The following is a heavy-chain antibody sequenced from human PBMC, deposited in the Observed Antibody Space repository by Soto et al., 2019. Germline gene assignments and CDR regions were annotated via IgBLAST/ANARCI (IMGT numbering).Heavy chain of an antibody. CDR3: ARDGKGAAYTHGPYYFDY. Sequence: GGSLRLSCAASGFTFSDYYMSWIRQAPGKGLEWVSYISSSSSYINYADSVRGRFTISRDNAMRSLFLHMNSLRDEDTAVYYCARDGKGAAYTHGPYYFDYWGQGALVTVSS. CDR2: ISSSSSYI. J-gene: IGHJ4*02. V-gene: IGHV3-11*06. D-gene: IGHD1-1*01. CDR1: GFTFSDYY.